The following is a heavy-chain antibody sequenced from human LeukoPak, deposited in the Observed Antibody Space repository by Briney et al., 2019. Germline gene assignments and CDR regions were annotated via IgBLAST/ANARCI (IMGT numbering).Heavy chain of an antibody. CDR2: ISGGSSYI. J-gene: IGHJ4*02. Sequence: TGGSLRLSCAASGFTFSSNSMTWVRQAPGKGLEWVSAISGGSSYIYYADSVKGRFTISRDNAKNSLHLQMNSLRAEDTAVYYCARGGSSSSGPSNYWGQGTLVTVSS. V-gene: IGHV3-21*01. CDR3: ARGGSSSSGPSNY. CDR1: GFTFSSNS. D-gene: IGHD6-6*01.